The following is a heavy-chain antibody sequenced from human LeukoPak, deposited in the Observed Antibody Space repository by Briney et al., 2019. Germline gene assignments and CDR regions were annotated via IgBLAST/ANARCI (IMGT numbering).Heavy chain of an antibody. CDR1: GYTFTSYG. J-gene: IGHJ4*02. Sequence: ASVKVSCKASGYTFTSYGISWVRQAPGQGLGWMGWIRVYNGDTNYAQKLQGRVTMTTDTSTSTAYMELRSLRSDDTAVYYCATGYCSSTNCRIDYWGQGTLVSVSS. D-gene: IGHD2-2*03. CDR2: IRVYNGDT. V-gene: IGHV1-18*01. CDR3: ATGYCSSTNCRIDY.